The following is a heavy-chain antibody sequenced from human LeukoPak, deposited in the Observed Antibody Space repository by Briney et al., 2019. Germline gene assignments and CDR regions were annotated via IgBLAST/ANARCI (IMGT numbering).Heavy chain of an antibody. CDR3: ARGRGGYSSSWYVDY. V-gene: IGHV4-61*01. CDR1: GGSVSSGSYY. Sequence: SETLSLTCTVSGGSVSSGSYYWRWVRQPPGTGLEWIGYIYCSGSTNYNPSLKSRVTISVDTSKNQFSLKLSSVTAADTAVYYCARGRGGYSSSWYVDYWGQGTLVTVSS. J-gene: IGHJ4*02. D-gene: IGHD6-13*01. CDR2: IYCSGST.